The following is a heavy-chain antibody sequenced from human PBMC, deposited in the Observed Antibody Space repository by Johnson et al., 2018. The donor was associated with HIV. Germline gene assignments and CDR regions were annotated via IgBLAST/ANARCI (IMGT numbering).Heavy chain of an antibody. CDR2: ISSGGST. CDR3: AKDGRELPSPFDI. Sequence: VQLVESGGDLVQPGGSLRLSCAASGFAFSNSAMNCVRQAPGKGLEWVSYISSGGSTYYADSVKGRFTISRDNSKNTLYLQMNSLRAEDTAVYYCAKDGRELPSPFDIWGQGTMVTVSS. J-gene: IGHJ3*02. D-gene: IGHD1-7*01. V-gene: IGHV3-23*04. CDR1: GFAFSNSA.